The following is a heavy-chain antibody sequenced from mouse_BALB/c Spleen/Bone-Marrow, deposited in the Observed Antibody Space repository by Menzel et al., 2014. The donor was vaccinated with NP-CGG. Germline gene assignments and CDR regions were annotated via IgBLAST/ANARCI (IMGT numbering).Heavy chain of an antibody. D-gene: IGHD2-1*01. CDR3: ARGGNFAWFAY. CDR1: GFTFSSFG. J-gene: IGHJ3*01. Sequence: EVKLVESGGGLVQPGGSRKLSCAASGFTFSSFGMHWVRQAPEKGLEWVAYISSGSSTIYYADTVKGRFTISRDNPKNTLFLQMTSLRFEDTAMYYCARGGNFAWFAYWGQGTLVTVSA. CDR2: ISSGSSTI. V-gene: IGHV5-17*02.